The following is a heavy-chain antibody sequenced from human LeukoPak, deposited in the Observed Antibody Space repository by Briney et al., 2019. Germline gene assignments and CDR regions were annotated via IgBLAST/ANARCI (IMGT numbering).Heavy chain of an antibody. V-gene: IGHV4-31*03. CDR2: IYYSGST. CDR1: GGSISSGGYY. CDR3: ASSLVVPAAFPNRVYYYGMDV. D-gene: IGHD2-2*01. Sequence: SETLSLTCTVSGGSISSGGYYWSWIRQHPGKGLEWIGYIYYSGSTYYNPPLKSRVTISVDTSKNQFSLKLSSVTAADTAVYYCASSLVVPAAFPNRVYYYGMDVWGQGTTVTVSS. J-gene: IGHJ6*02.